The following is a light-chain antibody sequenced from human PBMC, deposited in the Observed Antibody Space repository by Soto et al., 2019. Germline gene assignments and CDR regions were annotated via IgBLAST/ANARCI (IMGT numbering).Light chain of an antibody. CDR1: SSNIGSNT. V-gene: IGLV1-44*01. CDR3: AAWDDSLNGHVL. Sequence: QSVLTQPPSASGTPGQRVTISCSGSSSNIGSNTVNWYQQLPGTAPKLLIYSNNQRPSGVPDRFSGSKSGTSASLAISGLQSEDDADYYCAAWDDSLNGHVLFGGGTKLTVL. J-gene: IGLJ2*01. CDR2: SNN.